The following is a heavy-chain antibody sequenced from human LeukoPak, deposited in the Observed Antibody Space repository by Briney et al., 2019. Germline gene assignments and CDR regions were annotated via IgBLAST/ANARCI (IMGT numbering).Heavy chain of an antibody. CDR3: ARGGGGLFGYYDSSGADY. Sequence: ASVKVSCKASGYTFTSYDINWVRQATGQGLEWMGWMNPNSGNTGYAQKFQGRVTITRNTSISTAYMELSSLRSEDTAVYYCARGGGGLFGYYDSSGADYWGQGTLVTVSS. CDR2: MNPNSGNT. CDR1: GYTFTSYD. V-gene: IGHV1-8*03. D-gene: IGHD3-22*01. J-gene: IGHJ4*02.